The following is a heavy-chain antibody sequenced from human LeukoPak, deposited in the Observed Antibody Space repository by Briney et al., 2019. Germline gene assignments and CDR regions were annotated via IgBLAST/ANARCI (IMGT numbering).Heavy chain of an antibody. CDR1: GFTFSNAW. J-gene: IGHJ4*02. Sequence: GGSLRLSCAASGFTFSNAWMSWVRQAPGKGLEWVGRIKSKTDGGTTDYAAPVKGRFTISRNDSKNTLYLQMNSLKTEDTAVYYCTTSKARWVRAPGTVTTPMRFDYWGQGTLVTVSS. CDR2: IKSKTDGGTT. V-gene: IGHV3-15*01. CDR3: TTSKARWVRAPGTVTTPMRFDY. D-gene: IGHD4-17*01.